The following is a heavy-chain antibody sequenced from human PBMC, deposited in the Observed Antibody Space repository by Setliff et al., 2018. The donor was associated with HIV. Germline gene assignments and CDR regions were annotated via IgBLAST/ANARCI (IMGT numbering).Heavy chain of an antibody. D-gene: IGHD1-7*01. J-gene: IGHJ6*02. V-gene: IGHV1-18*01. CDR2: ISTYSDET. Sequence: PGASVKVSCKPSGYTFTTYGLSWVRQAPGQGLEWMGWISTYSDETSSSQKLQGRVTMTTDTSTSTAYMELRSLRSDDTAVYYCASRTGTMVGMDVWGQGTTVTVS. CDR1: GYTFTTYG. CDR3: ASRTGTMVGMDV.